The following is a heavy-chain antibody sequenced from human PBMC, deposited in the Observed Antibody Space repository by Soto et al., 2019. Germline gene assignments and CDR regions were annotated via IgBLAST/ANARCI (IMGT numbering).Heavy chain of an antibody. Sequence: PGGSLRLSCAASGFTFSSYGMHWVRQAPGKGLEWVAVISYDGSNKYYADSVKGRFTISRDNSKKTVYLQMSSLRVEDTAVYYCVKGEYYYDSSGYYPFDYWGQGTLVTVSS. D-gene: IGHD3-22*01. CDR2: ISYDGSNK. CDR3: VKGEYYYDSSGYYPFDY. CDR1: GFTFSSYG. V-gene: IGHV3-30*18. J-gene: IGHJ4*02.